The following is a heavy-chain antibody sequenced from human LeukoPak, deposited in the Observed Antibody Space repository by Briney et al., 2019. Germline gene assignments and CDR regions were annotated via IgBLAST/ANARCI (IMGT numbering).Heavy chain of an antibody. J-gene: IGHJ5*02. D-gene: IGHD2-21*02. Sequence: PSETLSLTCTVSGGSISSSSYYWGWIRQPPGKGLEWIGSIYYSGSTYYNPSLKSRVTISVDTSKNQFSLKLSSVTAADTAVYYCARGRGRVVVTAITKDNWFDPWGQGTLVTVSS. CDR1: GGSISSSSYY. V-gene: IGHV4-39*07. CDR2: IYYSGST. CDR3: ARGRGRVVVTAITKDNWFDP.